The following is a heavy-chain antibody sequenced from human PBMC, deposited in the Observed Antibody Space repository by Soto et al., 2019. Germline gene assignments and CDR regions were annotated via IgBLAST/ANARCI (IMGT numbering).Heavy chain of an antibody. Sequence: EVQLVESGGGLIQPGGSLRVSCAASGFTVSSNYMSWVRQAPGKGLEWVSVIYSGGSTYYADSVKGRFTISRDNSKNTLYLQMNSLRAEDTAVYYYATLGVPAADKCGYWGKGTLVTVSS. J-gene: IGHJ4*02. V-gene: IGHV3-53*01. CDR3: ATLGVPAADKCGY. CDR1: GFTVSSNY. D-gene: IGHD2-2*01. CDR2: IYSGGST.